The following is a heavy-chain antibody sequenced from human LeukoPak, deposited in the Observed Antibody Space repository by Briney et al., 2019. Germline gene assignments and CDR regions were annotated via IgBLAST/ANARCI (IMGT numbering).Heavy chain of an antibody. CDR2: IIPIFGTA. J-gene: IGHJ5*02. CDR1: GYTFTSYY. Sequence: GASVKVSCKASGYTFTSYYMHWVRQAPGQGLEWMGGIIPIFGTANYAQKFQGRVTITADESTSTAYMELSSLRSEDTAVYYCAGDYYDSSGYYSSWFDPWGQGTLVTVSS. CDR3: AGDYYDSSGYYSSWFDP. V-gene: IGHV1-69*13. D-gene: IGHD3-22*01.